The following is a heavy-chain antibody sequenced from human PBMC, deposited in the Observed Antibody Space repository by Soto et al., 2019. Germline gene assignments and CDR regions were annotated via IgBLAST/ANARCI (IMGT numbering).Heavy chain of an antibody. D-gene: IGHD2-15*01. J-gene: IGHJ6*02. CDR2: IDPDSGGT. Sequence: ASVKVSCKASGYTFTAHYMHWVRQAPGQGLEWMGWIDPDSGGTNYAQQFQDWVTLARDTSINTVYMDLKRLRSDDTAVYYCARGRDRLPEYGSPYGMDVWGQGTTVTVSS. V-gene: IGHV1-2*04. CDR3: ARGRDRLPEYGSPYGMDV. CDR1: GYTFTAHY.